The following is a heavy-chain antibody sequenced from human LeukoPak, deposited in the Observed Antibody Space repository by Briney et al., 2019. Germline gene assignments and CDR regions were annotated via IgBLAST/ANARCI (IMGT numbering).Heavy chain of an antibody. CDR1: GFTFSSYA. CDR3: ARDHPWADAFDI. Sequence: GGSLRLSCAASGFTFSSYAMHWVRQAPGKGLEWVAVISYDGSNKYYADSVKGRFTISRDNSKNTLYLQMNSLRAEDTAVYYCARDHPWADAFDIWGQGTMVTVSS. CDR2: ISYDGSNK. J-gene: IGHJ3*02. V-gene: IGHV3-30-3*01.